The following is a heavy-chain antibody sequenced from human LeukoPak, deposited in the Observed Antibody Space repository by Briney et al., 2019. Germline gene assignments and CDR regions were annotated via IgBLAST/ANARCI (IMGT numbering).Heavy chain of an antibody. V-gene: IGHV3-23*01. J-gene: IGHJ6*03. D-gene: IGHD1-26*01. Sequence: GGSLRLSCAASGFTFSSYAMSWVRQAPGKGLEWVSAISGSGGSTYYADSAKGRFTISRDNSKNTLYLQMNSLRAEDTAVYYCAKPSIVGATNYYYYYMDVWGKGTTVTVSS. CDR1: GFTFSSYA. CDR2: ISGSGGST. CDR3: AKPSIVGATNYYYYYMDV.